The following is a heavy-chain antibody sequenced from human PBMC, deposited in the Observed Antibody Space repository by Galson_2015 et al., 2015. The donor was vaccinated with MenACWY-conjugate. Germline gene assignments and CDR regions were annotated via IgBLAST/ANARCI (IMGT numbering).Heavy chain of an antibody. Sequence: SLRLSCAASGFTFSNFGLRWVRKAPGAGLEWVSSIGGSGDSTYYADSVKGRFTISRDNSRNTLSLQMNSLRAEDTAVYYCAKFGPSGGVTTGWILHLDSWGQGTPVTVSS. D-gene: IGHD1-26*01. CDR2: IGGSGDST. CDR3: AKFGPSGGVTTGWILHLDS. V-gene: IGHV3-23*01. CDR1: GFTFSNFG. J-gene: IGHJ4*02.